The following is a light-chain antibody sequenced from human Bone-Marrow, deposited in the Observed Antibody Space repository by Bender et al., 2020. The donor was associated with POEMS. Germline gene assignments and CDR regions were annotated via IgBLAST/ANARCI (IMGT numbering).Light chain of an antibody. CDR2: DVI. Sequence: QSALTQPASVSGSPGQSITISCTGTSSDVGRYNLVSWYQQHPGKAPKLMIYDVIPRPSGISNRVSGSKSGNTASLTISELQAEDEADYYCSSYAGNNRVFGTGTNVTVL. CDR1: SSDVGRYNL. V-gene: IGLV2-14*02. J-gene: IGLJ1*01. CDR3: SSYAGNNRV.